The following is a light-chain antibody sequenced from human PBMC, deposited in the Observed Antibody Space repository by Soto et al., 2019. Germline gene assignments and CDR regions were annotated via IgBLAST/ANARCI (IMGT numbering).Light chain of an antibody. V-gene: IGKV3-11*01. CDR3: QQELT. CDR2: DAS. CDR1: QSVGSY. J-gene: IGKJ4*01. Sequence: EIVLTQSPATLSLSPGERATLSCRASQSVGSYLAWYQQKPGQAPRLLIYDASNRATGIPARFSGSGTGTHFTLTISSLEPEDFAVYCCQQELTFGGGTKVDIK.